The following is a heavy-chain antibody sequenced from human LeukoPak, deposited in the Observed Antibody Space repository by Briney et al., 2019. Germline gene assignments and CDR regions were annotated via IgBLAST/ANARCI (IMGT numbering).Heavy chain of an antibody. Sequence: PGGSLRLSCAASGFTFSSYAMHWVRQAPGKGLEWVAVISYDGSNKYYADSVKGRFTISRDNSKNTLYLQMNSLRAEDTAVYYCARDGDTYYYDSSGYYAGHYYYYYYMDVWGKGTTVTVSS. D-gene: IGHD3-22*01. CDR2: ISYDGSNK. CDR1: GFTFSSYA. CDR3: ARDGDTYYYDSSGYYAGHYYYYYYMDV. J-gene: IGHJ6*03. V-gene: IGHV3-30*04.